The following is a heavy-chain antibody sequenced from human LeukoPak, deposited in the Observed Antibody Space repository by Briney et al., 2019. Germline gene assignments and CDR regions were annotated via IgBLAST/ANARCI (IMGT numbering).Heavy chain of an antibody. CDR1: GGSISSSNW. V-gene: IGHV4-4*02. CDR2: IYHSGST. CDR3: ARDLGRGVFHY. Sequence: PSETLSLTCAVSGGSISSSNWWSWVRQPPGKGLEWIGEIYHSGSTYYNPSLKSRVTISVDRSKNQFSLKLSSVTAVDTAVYYCARDLGRGVFHYWGQGTLVTVSS. J-gene: IGHJ4*02. D-gene: IGHD2-8*01.